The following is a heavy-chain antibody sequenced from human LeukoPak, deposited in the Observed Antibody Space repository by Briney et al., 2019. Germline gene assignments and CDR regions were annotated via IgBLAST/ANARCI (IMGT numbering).Heavy chain of an antibody. CDR2: ISSSGSTI. J-gene: IGHJ3*02. CDR1: GFTFSDYY. V-gene: IGHV3-11*01. D-gene: IGHD3-10*01. Sequence: PGGSLRLSCAASGFTFSDYYMSWIRQAPGKGLEWVSYISSSGSTIYYADSVKGRFTISRDNAKNSPYLQMNSLRAEDTAVYYCARARSRFGPDAFDIWGQGTMVTVSS. CDR3: ARARSRFGPDAFDI.